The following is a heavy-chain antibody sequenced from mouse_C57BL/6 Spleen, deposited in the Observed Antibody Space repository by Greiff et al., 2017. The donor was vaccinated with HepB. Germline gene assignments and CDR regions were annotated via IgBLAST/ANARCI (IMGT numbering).Heavy chain of an antibody. CDR1: GYAFSSSW. D-gene: IGHD3-2*02. CDR2: IYPGDGDT. V-gene: IGHV1-82*01. J-gene: IGHJ3*01. Sequence: VQLQQSGPELVKPGASVKISCKASGYAFSSSWMNWVKQRPGKGLEWIGRIYPGDGDTNYNGKFKGKATLTADKSSSTAYMQLSSLTSEDSAVYCCARYDSSGSVGAYWGQGTLVTVSA. CDR3: ARYDSSGSVGAY.